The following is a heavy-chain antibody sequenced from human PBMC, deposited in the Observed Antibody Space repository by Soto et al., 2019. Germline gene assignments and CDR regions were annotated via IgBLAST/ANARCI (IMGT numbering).Heavy chain of an antibody. D-gene: IGHD2-2*01. CDR1: GYSLTSYW. J-gene: IGHJ6*04. CDR2: IDPSDSYT. V-gene: IGHV5-10-1*01. CDR3: ARPPSAVPVAQYYYYGMDV. Sequence: GEALKISCKGSGYSLTSYWISWVRQMPGKGLEWMGRIDPSDSYTNYSPSFQGHVTISADKSISTAYLQWSSLKASDTAIYYCARPPSAVPVAQYYYYGMDVWGKGTTVTVSS.